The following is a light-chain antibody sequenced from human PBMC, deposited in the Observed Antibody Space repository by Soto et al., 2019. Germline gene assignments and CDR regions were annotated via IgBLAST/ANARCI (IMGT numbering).Light chain of an antibody. CDR3: MQGSHWAT. CDR2: KVS. Sequence: VVLTQSPLSLPVTLGQTASISCRSSQSLVSSDGLTYFNWFHQRPVQSPRRLIYKVSNRDSVVTDRFTGSVSGTDFALTISRVEAEDVGNYYCMQGSHWATFGQGTKLEIK. CDR1: QSLVSSDGLTY. V-gene: IGKV2-30*01. J-gene: IGKJ2*01.